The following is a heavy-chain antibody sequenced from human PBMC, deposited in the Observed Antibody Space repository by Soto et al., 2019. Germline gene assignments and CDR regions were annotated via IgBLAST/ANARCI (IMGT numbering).Heavy chain of an antibody. CDR2: ISAYNGNT. J-gene: IGHJ6*01. CDR1: VNTNTNTV. CDR3: APPGSSLLPYSSLYYGMY. V-gene: IGHV1-18*01. Sequence: AAVKPRSEDRVNTNTNTVMRWRRQAPGQENEWMGWISAYNGNTNYPQKLQGRVTMTTDTCTSTAYMELRRLRSDDTAVYYCAPPGSSLLPYSSLYYGMY. D-gene: IGHD2-21*01.